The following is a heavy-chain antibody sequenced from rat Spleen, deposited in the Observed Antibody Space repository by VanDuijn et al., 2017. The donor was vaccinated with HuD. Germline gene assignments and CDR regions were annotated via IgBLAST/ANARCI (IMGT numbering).Heavy chain of an antibody. CDR1: GFTFNDYW. D-gene: IGHD1-10*01. J-gene: IGHJ2*01. V-gene: IGHV4-2*01. CDR2: IKKDSRTI. CDR3: AKGETTGDFDY. Sequence: EVRLVESGGGLVQPGRSLKLSCAASGFTFNDYWLGWVRQAPGKGLEWIGEIKKDSRTINQNPSLKDKFTIFRDNAQNTLYLQMSKLGSEDTATYYCAKGETTGDFDYWGQGVMVTVAS.